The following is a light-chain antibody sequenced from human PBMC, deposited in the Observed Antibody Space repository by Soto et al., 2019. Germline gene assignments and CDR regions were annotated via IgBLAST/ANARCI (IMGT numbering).Light chain of an antibody. CDR3: QQYNNWPPKT. CDR1: QSVSSY. CDR2: DAS. V-gene: IGKV3-11*01. Sequence: EIVLTQSPATLSLSPGERATLSCGASQSVSSYLAWYQQKPGQAPRLLIYDASNRATGIPARFSGSGSGTDFTLTISSLQSEDFAVYYCQQYNNWPPKTFGQGTKVDIK. J-gene: IGKJ1*01.